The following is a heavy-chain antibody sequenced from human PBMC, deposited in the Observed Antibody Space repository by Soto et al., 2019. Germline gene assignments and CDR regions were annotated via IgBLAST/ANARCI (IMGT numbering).Heavy chain of an antibody. CDR1: GFTFSSYA. CDR3: AKDGMDIVVVVAATGQLGPNWFDP. V-gene: IGHV3-23*01. Sequence: EVQLLESEGGLVQPGGSLRLSCAASGFTFSSYAMSWVRQAPGKGLEWVSAISGSGGSTYYADSVKGRFTISRDNSKNTLYLQMNSLRAEDTAVYYCAKDGMDIVVVVAATGQLGPNWFDPWGQGTLVTVSS. D-gene: IGHD2-15*01. J-gene: IGHJ5*02. CDR2: ISGSGGST.